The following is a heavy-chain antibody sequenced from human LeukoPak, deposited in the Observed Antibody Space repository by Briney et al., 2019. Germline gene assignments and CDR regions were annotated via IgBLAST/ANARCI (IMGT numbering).Heavy chain of an antibody. CDR3: ARDRRPQWAFDI. CDR2: ISSSGSTI. J-gene: IGHJ3*02. Sequence: PGGSLRLSCAASGFTFSSYEMNWVRQAPGKGLEWVSYISSSGSTICYADSVKGRFTISRGNAKNSLYLQMNSLRAEDTAVYYCARDRRPQWAFDIWGQGTMVTVSS. D-gene: IGHD2-8*01. V-gene: IGHV3-48*03. CDR1: GFTFSSYE.